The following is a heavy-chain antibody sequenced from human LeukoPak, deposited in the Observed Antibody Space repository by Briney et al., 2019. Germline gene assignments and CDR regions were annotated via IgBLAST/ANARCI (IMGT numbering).Heavy chain of an antibody. Sequence: GGSLRLSCAASGFTFSSNAMSWVRQAPGKGLEWVSAISGSGGSTYHADSVKGRFTISRDNSKNTLYLQMNSLRAEDTAVYYCARGGTVSTQPFEYWGQGTLVTVSS. D-gene: IGHD4-17*01. V-gene: IGHV3-23*01. CDR1: GFTFSSNA. CDR2: ISGSGGST. CDR3: ARGGTVSTQPFEY. J-gene: IGHJ4*02.